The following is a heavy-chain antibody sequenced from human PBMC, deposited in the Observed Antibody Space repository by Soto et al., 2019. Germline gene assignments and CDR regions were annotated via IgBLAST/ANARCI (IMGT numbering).Heavy chain of an antibody. Sequence: EVQLVESGGGLVQPGGSLRLSCATSGFILSDCAMNWVRQAPGKGLEWVSYISSSSSVIDYADSVKGRFTVSRDNARNSLYHQMNSLRAEDTAVYYCARDLSWGSNWYYYMDVWGKGNTVTVSS. V-gene: IGHV3-48*01. CDR2: ISSSSSVI. J-gene: IGHJ6*03. CDR3: ARDLSWGSNWYYYMDV. D-gene: IGHD7-27*01. CDR1: GFILSDCA.